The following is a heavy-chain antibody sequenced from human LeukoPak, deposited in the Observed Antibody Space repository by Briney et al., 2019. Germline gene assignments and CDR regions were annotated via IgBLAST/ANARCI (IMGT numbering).Heavy chain of an antibody. V-gene: IGHV3-30-3*01. Sequence: GGSLRLSCAASGFTFSSYAMHWVRQAPGKGLEWVAVISYDGSNDYYADSVKGRFTISRDNSKNTVSLLMNSLRPEDTAVYYCARDRGLPPAPFYYFDYWGQGTPVTVSS. D-gene: IGHD2-2*01. CDR2: ISYDGSND. CDR1: GFTFSSYA. J-gene: IGHJ4*02. CDR3: ARDRGLPPAPFYYFDY.